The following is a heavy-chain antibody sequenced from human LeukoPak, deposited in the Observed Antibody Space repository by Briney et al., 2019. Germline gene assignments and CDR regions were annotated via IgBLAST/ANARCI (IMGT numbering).Heavy chain of an antibody. J-gene: IGHJ4*02. CDR2: IKQDGSEK. D-gene: IGHD6-19*01. CDR3: ARDRGSSGWYEFDY. Sequence: PGGSLRISCAASGFTSSNYWMSWGRQAPGEELVWGANIKQDGSEKYYVDSVKGGFTISRDNAKNSLYLQMSSLRAEDTAVYYCARDRGSSGWYEFDYWGQGTLVTVSS. V-gene: IGHV3-7*01. CDR1: GFTSSNYW.